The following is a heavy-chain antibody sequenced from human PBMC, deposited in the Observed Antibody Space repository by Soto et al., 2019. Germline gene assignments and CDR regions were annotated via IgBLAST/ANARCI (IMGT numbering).Heavy chain of an antibody. CDR1: GYTFTSYD. Sequence: ASVKVSCKASGYTFTSYDINWVRQATGQGLEWMGWMNPNSGNTGYAQKFQGRVTMTRNTSISTAYMELSSLRSEDTAVYYCARGSLGIAVATPFPLDYWGQGTLVTVSS. CDR3: ARGSLGIAVATPFPLDY. J-gene: IGHJ4*02. V-gene: IGHV1-8*01. CDR2: MNPNSGNT. D-gene: IGHD6-19*01.